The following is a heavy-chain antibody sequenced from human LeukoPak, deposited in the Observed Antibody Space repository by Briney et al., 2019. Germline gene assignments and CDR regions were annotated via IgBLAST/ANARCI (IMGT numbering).Heavy chain of an antibody. Sequence: PSETLSLTCAVYGGSFSGYYWSWIRQPPGKGLEWIGEINHSGSTNYNPSLKSRVTISVDTSKKQFSLKLSSVTAADTAVYYCARVGGSNHYYYGMDVWGQGTTVTVSS. CDR1: GGSFSGYY. D-gene: IGHD1-26*01. J-gene: IGHJ6*02. CDR2: INHSGST. CDR3: ARVGGSNHYYYGMDV. V-gene: IGHV4-34*01.